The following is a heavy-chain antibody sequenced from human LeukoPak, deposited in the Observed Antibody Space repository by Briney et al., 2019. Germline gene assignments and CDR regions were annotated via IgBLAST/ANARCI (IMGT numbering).Heavy chain of an antibody. CDR3: AREDSSSWNDDAFDI. Sequence: GASVKVSCKASGYTFTSYGISWVRQAPGQGLEWMGWISAYNGNTNYAQKLQGRVTMTTDTSTSTAYMELRSLRSDDTAVYYCAREDSSSWNDDAFDIWGQGTMVTVSS. V-gene: IGHV1-18*01. CDR2: ISAYNGNT. CDR1: GYTFTSYG. D-gene: IGHD6-13*01. J-gene: IGHJ3*02.